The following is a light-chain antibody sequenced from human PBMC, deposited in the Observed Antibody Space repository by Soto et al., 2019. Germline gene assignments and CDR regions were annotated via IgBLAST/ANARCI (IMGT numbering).Light chain of an antibody. V-gene: IGLV3-1*01. CDR1: KLGDKY. Sequence: SYELTQPPSVSVSPGQTASITCSGDKLGDKYACWYQQKPGQSPVLVIYQHTKRPSGIPERFSGSNSGNTATLTISGTQAMDEADYYCQAWDSSTESVFGGGTKLTVL. CDR2: QHT. J-gene: IGLJ2*01. CDR3: QAWDSSTESV.